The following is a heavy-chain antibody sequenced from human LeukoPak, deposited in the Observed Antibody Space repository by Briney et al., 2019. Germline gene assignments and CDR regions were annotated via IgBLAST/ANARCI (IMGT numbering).Heavy chain of an antibody. D-gene: IGHD2-2*01. Sequence: GGSLRLSCAASGFTFSSYAMSWVRQAPGKALEWVSEISGSGGSTYYADSVKGRFTISRDKSQNTVYLQMNSLRAEETAVYYCAKGDTAIVPAATDYWGQGTLVTVSS. J-gene: IGHJ4*02. CDR1: GFTFSSYA. CDR2: ISGSGGST. CDR3: AKGDTAIVPAATDY. V-gene: IGHV3-23*01.